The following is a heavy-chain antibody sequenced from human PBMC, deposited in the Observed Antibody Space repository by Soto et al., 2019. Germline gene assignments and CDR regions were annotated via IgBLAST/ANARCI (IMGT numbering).Heavy chain of an antibody. V-gene: IGHV3-21*01. Sequence: GGSLRLSCAASGFTFSSYSMNWVRQAPGKGLEWVSFISSSSSYIYYADSVKGRFTISRDNAKNSLYLQMNSLRAEDTAVYYCARDTNDYIWGSYRQNPYYYYYMDVWGKGTTVTVSS. J-gene: IGHJ6*03. D-gene: IGHD3-16*02. CDR3: ARDTNDYIWGSYRQNPYYYYYMDV. CDR2: ISSSSSYI. CDR1: GFTFSSYS.